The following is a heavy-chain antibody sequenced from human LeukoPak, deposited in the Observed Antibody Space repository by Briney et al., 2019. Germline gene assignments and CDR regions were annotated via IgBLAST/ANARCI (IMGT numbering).Heavy chain of an antibody. Sequence: GESLKISCKGSGYSFTSNWISWVRQMPGKGLEWMGRIDPSDSYTNYSPSFQGHVTISADKSISTAYLQWSSLKASDTAMYYCARVKAAAATFDYWGQGTLVTVSS. V-gene: IGHV5-10-1*01. CDR2: IDPSDSYT. J-gene: IGHJ4*02. CDR1: GYSFTSNW. D-gene: IGHD6-13*01. CDR3: ARVKAAAATFDY.